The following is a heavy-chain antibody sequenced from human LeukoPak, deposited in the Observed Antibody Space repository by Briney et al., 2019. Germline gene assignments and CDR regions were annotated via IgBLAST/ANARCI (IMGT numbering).Heavy chain of an antibody. CDR3: AHRRGGDFDS. Sequence: SGPTLVNPTQTLTLTCTFSGFSLSSTGAAVGWIRQPPGKSLEWLALIYWHDEKRYSPVPGSRLTITKDTSKNQVVLTMTNMDPVDTATYYCAHRRGGDFDSWGQGTLVTVSS. D-gene: IGHD3-16*01. CDR1: GFSLSSTGAA. J-gene: IGHJ4*02. CDR2: IYWHDEK. V-gene: IGHV2-5*01.